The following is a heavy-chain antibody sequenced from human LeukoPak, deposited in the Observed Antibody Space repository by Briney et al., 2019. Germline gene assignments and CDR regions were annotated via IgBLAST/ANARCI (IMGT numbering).Heavy chain of an antibody. V-gene: IGHV3-30*18. Sequence: GQSLRLSCAASGFTFSSYGMHWVRQAPGKGLEWVAVILNDGSNKYYADSVKGRFTISRDNSKNTLFLQMNSLRAEDTAVYYCAKDSGLVRIYYYYGMDVWGQGTTVTVSS. J-gene: IGHJ6*02. CDR1: GFTFSSYG. CDR2: ILNDGSNK. CDR3: AKDSGLVRIYYYYGMDV. D-gene: IGHD3/OR15-3a*01.